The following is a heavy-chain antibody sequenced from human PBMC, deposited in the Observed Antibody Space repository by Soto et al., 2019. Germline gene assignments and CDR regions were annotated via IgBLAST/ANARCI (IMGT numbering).Heavy chain of an antibody. CDR1: GGSISSGDYY. J-gene: IGHJ4*02. V-gene: IGHV4-30-4*01. Sequence: SETLSLTCTVSGGSISSGDYYWSWIRQPPGKGLEWIGYIYYSGSTYYNPSLKSRVTISVDTSKNQFSLKLSSVTAADTAVYYCASSRALKDYYGSGSTFDYWGQGTLLTV. D-gene: IGHD3-10*01. CDR2: IYYSGST. CDR3: ASSRALKDYYGSGSTFDY.